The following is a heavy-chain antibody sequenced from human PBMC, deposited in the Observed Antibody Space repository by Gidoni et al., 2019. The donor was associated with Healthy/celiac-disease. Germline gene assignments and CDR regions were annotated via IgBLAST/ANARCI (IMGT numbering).Heavy chain of an antibody. CDR1: GGSISSYY. Sequence: QVQLQESGPGLVKPSETLSLTCTVSGGSISSYYWSWNRQPPGKGLEWIGYIYYSGSTNYNPSLKSRVTISVDTSKNQFSLKLSSVTAADTAVYYCARGTATQGYYYMDVWGKGTTVTVSS. CDR2: IYYSGST. CDR3: ARGTATQGYYYMDV. V-gene: IGHV4-59*01. J-gene: IGHJ6*03. D-gene: IGHD5-18*01.